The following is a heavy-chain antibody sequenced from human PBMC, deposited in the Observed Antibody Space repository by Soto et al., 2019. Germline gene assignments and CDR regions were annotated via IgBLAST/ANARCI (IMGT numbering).Heavy chain of an antibody. V-gene: IGHV3-23*01. D-gene: IGHD6-13*01. Sequence: GXALIPSCAASGFACSSYAMSCVRQAPWKGLEWVSAISGSGGSTYYADSVKGRFTISRDNSKNTLYLQMNSLRAEDTAVYYCAKISSSWYFGYWGQGTLVTVSS. CDR2: ISGSGGST. J-gene: IGHJ4*02. CDR3: AKISSSWYFGY. CDR1: GFACSSYA.